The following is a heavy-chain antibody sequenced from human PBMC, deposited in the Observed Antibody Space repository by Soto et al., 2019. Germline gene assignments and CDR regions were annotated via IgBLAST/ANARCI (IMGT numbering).Heavy chain of an antibody. V-gene: IGHV3-23*01. D-gene: IGHD7-27*01. CDR2: ISGSGGNT. Sequence: EVQLLESGGGLVQPGGSLRLSCAASGFTFSSYAMSWVRQAPGKGLEWVSAISGSGGNTYYADSVKGRYTISRDNSKNTLYLPMNRLRAEDTAVYYCAKGLTGAPVSGMAVWGQGTTFTVSS. CDR3: AKGLTGAPVSGMAV. J-gene: IGHJ6*02. CDR1: GFTFSSYA.